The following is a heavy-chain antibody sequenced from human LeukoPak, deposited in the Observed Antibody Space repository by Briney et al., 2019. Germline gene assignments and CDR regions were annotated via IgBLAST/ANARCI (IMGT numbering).Heavy chain of an antibody. CDR1: GYTFTSYA. D-gene: IGHD3-22*01. V-gene: IGHV7-4-1*02. Sequence: ASVKVSCKASGYTFTSYAMNWVRQAPGQGLEWMGWINTNTGNPTYAQGFTGRFVFSLDTSVSTTYLQISSLKAEDTAVYYCARTYYYDSSAYYNFDYWGQGTLVTVSS. CDR2: INTNTGNP. J-gene: IGHJ4*02. CDR3: ARTYYYDSSAYYNFDY.